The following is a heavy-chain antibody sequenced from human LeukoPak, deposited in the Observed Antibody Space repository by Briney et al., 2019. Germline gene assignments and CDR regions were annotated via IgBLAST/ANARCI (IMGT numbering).Heavy chain of an antibody. D-gene: IGHD6-19*01. CDR2: ISYDGSNK. CDR3: ARGIAVAGTDY. V-gene: IGHV3-30-3*01. J-gene: IGHJ4*02. CDR1: GFTFSSYA. Sequence: GGSLRLSCAASGFTFSSYAMHWVRQAPGKGLEWVAVISYDGSNKYYADSVRGRFTISRDNSKNTLYLQMNSLRAEDTAVYYCARGIAVAGTDYWGQGTLVTVSS.